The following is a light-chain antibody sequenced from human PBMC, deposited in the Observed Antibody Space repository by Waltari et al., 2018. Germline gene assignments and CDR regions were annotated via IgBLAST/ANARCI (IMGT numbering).Light chain of an antibody. CDR2: GAS. V-gene: IGKV3-15*01. J-gene: IGKJ1*01. CDR3: PQYNNWPT. Sequence: EIVMTQSHATLSVSPGERATLSCRASQSVSSNLAWYQQKPGQAPRLLISGASTRATGIPARFIGSGSGTEFTLTISSIQSEDFAVYYCPQYNNWPTFGQGTKVEIK. CDR1: QSVSSN.